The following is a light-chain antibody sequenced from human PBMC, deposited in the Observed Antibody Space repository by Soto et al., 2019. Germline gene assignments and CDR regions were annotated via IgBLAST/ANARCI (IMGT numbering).Light chain of an antibody. J-gene: IGKJ5*01. Sequence: EIVLTQSPATLSWFPGEGATLSGRASQRFTASLACYHQKPAKPPRLLIYDASNRATGIPARFSGSGSGTDFTLTISSLEPEDFAVYYCQQRSNWPPITFGQGTRLEIK. CDR3: QQRSNWPPIT. CDR2: DAS. V-gene: IGKV3-11*01. CDR1: QRFTAS.